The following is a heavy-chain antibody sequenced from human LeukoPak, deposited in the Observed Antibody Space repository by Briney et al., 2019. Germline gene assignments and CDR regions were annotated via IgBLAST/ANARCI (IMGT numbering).Heavy chain of an antibody. CDR3: ARAEAVAGTHPFDY. CDR1: GGSISSYY. J-gene: IGHJ4*02. Sequence: SETLSLTCTVSGGSISSYYWSWIRQPPGKRLEWIGYIYYSGSTNYNPSLKSRVTISVDTSKSQFSLKLSSVTAADTAVYYCARAEAVAGTHPFDYWGQGTLVTVSS. V-gene: IGHV4-59*01. D-gene: IGHD6-19*01. CDR2: IYYSGST.